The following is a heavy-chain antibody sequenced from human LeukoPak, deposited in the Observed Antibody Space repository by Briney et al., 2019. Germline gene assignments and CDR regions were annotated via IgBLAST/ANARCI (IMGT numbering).Heavy chain of an antibody. D-gene: IGHD3-22*01. CDR3: ARLKFYDSTGYSPGHYMDV. CDR1: GGPIYSYY. J-gene: IGHJ6*03. Sequence: SETLSLTCTVSGGPIYSYYWIWIRQTAGKGLEWIGRLYPGVSTNYNPSLKSRVNMSVDTSKNQFALKLSAVTAADTAVYYCARLKFYDSTGYSPGHYMDVWGKGTTVTVSS. CDR2: LYPGVST. V-gene: IGHV4-4*07.